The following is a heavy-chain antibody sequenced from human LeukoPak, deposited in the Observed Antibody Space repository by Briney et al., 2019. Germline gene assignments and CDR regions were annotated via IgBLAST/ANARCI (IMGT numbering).Heavy chain of an antibody. CDR3: AKDGGLWVSAHWGDS. CDR2: ISSDGTIE. D-gene: IGHD7-27*01. V-gene: IGHV3-30-3*01. Sequence: GRPLRLSCAASGFTFSTYAMDWVRQAPGKGLEWVAIISSDGTIENYADSVRGRFSISRDNSKNTLFLQMNSLRAEDTAVYYCAKDGGLWVSAHWGDSWGRGTLVTVSS. CDR1: GFTFSTYA. J-gene: IGHJ4*02.